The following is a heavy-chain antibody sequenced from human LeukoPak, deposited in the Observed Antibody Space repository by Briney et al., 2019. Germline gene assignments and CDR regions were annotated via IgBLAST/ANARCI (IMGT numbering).Heavy chain of an antibody. J-gene: IGHJ4*02. D-gene: IGHD6-19*01. Sequence: GASVKVSCKASGGTFSSYAISWVRQAPGQGLEWMGGIIPIFGTANYAQKFQGRVTITADESTSTAYMELSSLRSEDTAVYYCAREHTPYGSGCTAAYWGQGTLVTVSS. V-gene: IGHV1-69*13. CDR2: IIPIFGTA. CDR1: GGTFSSYA. CDR3: AREHTPYGSGCTAAY.